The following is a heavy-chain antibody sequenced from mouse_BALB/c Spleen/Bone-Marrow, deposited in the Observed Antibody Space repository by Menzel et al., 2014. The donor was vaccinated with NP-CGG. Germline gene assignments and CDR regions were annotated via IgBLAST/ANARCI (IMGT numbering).Heavy chain of an antibody. J-gene: IGHJ2*01. D-gene: IGHD4-1*01. V-gene: IGHV5-9-3*01. Sequence: EVHLVESGGGLVKPGGSLKLSCAASGFTFSDYAVSWVRQSPEKRLEWVATITSGGGSTYYPDSVKGRFTISRDNAKNTLYLQMSSLRSEDTAMYYCARQENWALDYWGKAPLSQSPQ. CDR1: GFTFSDYA. CDR2: ITSGGGST. CDR3: ARQENWALDY.